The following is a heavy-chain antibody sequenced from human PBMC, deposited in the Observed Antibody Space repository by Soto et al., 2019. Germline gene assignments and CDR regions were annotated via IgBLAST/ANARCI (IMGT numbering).Heavy chain of an antibody. CDR3: ARDRGDYDY. D-gene: IGHD4-17*01. CDR2: ITGYNGNT. V-gene: IGHV1-18*01. Sequence: QVQLVQSGAEVKEPGASVKVSCQASGYPFTSYGITWVRQAPGQGLEWVGWITGYNGNTNHAQRLQDRVTLTTDTSTNTAYMELRSLRSDDTAVYYCARDRGDYDYWGQGTLVTVSS. CDR1: GYPFTSYG. J-gene: IGHJ4*02.